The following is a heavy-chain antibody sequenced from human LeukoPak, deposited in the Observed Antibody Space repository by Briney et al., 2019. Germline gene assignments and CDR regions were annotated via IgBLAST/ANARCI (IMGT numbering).Heavy chain of an antibody. CDR2: ISSSGSTI. Sequence: GGSLRLSCAASGFTFSDYYMSWIRQAPGKGLEWVSYISSSGSTIYCADSVKGRFTISRDNAKNTLYLQMNSLRAEDTAVYYCANSADSSGWYADYWGQGTLVTVSS. J-gene: IGHJ4*02. CDR3: ANSADSSGWYADY. D-gene: IGHD6-19*01. V-gene: IGHV3-11*04. CDR1: GFTFSDYY.